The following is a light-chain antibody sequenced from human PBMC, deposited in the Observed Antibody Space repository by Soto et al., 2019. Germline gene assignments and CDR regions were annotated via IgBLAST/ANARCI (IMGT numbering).Light chain of an antibody. CDR3: QKYDNAPLT. J-gene: IGKJ4*01. CDR1: QDISTY. V-gene: IGKV1-27*01. CDR2: AAY. Sequence: DIQMTQAPSSLSASVGDRVTITCRARQDISTYLAWYQQKPGKVPKLLISAAYTLQAGVPPRFSGSGSGTDFTLTISSLHHEDVATYYCQKYDNAPLTFGGGTKVEIK.